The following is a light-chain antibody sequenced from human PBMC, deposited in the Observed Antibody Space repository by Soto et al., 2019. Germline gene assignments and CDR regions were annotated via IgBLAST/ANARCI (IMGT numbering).Light chain of an antibody. Sequence: EIVMTQSPATLSVSPGERATLSCRASQSVGTDLAWYQQKPGQGPRLLIYGASTRFSGVPARFSGSGSGTDFPLTIDSLQSEDFAIYYCQQYVNWPPRHTFGQGTKLEF. J-gene: IGKJ2*01. CDR3: QQYVNWPPRHT. V-gene: IGKV3-15*01. CDR1: QSVGTD. CDR2: GAS.